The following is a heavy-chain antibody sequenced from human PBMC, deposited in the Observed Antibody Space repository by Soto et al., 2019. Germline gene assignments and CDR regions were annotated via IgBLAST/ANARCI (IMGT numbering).Heavy chain of an antibody. D-gene: IGHD3-22*01. V-gene: IGHV3-30-3*01. J-gene: IGHJ6*02. CDR2: ISYDGSNK. CDR3: ARDLSGADSSGYYYYYYGMDV. Sequence: GGSLRLSCAASGFTFSSYAMHWVRQAPGKGLEWVAVISYDGSNKYYADSVKGRFTISRDNSKNTLYLQMNSLRAEDTAVYYCARDLSGADSSGYYYYYYGMDVWGQGTTVTVSS. CDR1: GFTFSSYA.